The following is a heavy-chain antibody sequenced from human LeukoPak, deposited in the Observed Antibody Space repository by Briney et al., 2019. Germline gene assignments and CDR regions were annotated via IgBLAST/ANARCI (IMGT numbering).Heavy chain of an antibody. J-gene: IGHJ5*02. V-gene: IGHV4-30-2*01. D-gene: IGHD4-17*01. CDR2: IYHSGST. CDR1: GGSISSGGYS. CDR3: ARAETDYGDQNWFDP. Sequence: PSETLSLTCAVSGGSISSGGYSWSWLRQPPGKGLEWIGYIYHSGSTYYNPSLKSRVTISVDRSKNQFSLKLSSVTAADTAVYYRARAETDYGDQNWFDPWGQGTLVTVSS.